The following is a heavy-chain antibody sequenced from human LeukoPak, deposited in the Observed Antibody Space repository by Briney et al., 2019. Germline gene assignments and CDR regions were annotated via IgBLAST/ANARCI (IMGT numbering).Heavy chain of an antibody. CDR2: INPNSGGT. D-gene: IGHD2-15*01. Sequence: GASVKVSCKASGYTFTGYYMHWVRQAPGQGLEWMGWINPNSGGTNYAQKFQGRVTMTRDTSISTAYMELSRLRSDDTAVYYCARDVRRVVAALDYWGQGTLVTVSS. V-gene: IGHV1-2*02. J-gene: IGHJ4*02. CDR1: GYTFTGYY. CDR3: ARDVRRVVAALDY.